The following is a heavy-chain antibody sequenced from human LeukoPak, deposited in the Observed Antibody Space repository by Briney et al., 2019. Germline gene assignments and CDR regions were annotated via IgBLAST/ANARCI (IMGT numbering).Heavy chain of an antibody. CDR2: IIPIFGTA. D-gene: IGHD3-22*01. V-gene: IGHV1-69*06. J-gene: IGHJ3*02. CDR1: GGTFSSYA. Sequence: ASVNVSCKASGGTFSSYAISWVRQAPGQGLEWMGGIIPIFGTANYAQKFQGRVTITADNSTSTAYMELSSLRSEDTAVYYCARTPRGDYNSSGYNHADAFDIWGQGTMVTVSS. CDR3: ARTPRGDYNSSGYNHADAFDI.